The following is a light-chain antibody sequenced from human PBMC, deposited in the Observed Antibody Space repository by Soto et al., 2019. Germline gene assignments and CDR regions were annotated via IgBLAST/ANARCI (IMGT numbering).Light chain of an antibody. CDR1: QTISSNN. CDR3: QQYGSSPLT. V-gene: IGKV3-20*01. Sequence: EIVLTQSPGTLSLSPGERATLTCRASQTISSNNLAWYQHKPGQAPRLLIYSASSRATGIPDRISGSGSGTDFTLTISRLEPEDFAVYHCQQYGSSPLTFGGGTKVEIK. J-gene: IGKJ4*01. CDR2: SAS.